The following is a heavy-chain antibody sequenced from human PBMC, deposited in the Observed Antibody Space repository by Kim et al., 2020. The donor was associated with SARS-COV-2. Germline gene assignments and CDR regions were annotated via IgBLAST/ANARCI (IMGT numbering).Heavy chain of an antibody. Sequence: GESLKISCKGSGYSFTSYWISWVRQMPGKGLEWMGRIDPSDSYTNYSPSFQGHVTISADKSISTAYLQWSSLKASDTAMYYCARQGWGSSFSGPTFYYYYGMDVWGQGTTVTVSS. J-gene: IGHJ6*02. D-gene: IGHD6-6*01. CDR3: ARQGWGSSFSGPTFYYYYGMDV. CDR1: GYSFTSYW. V-gene: IGHV5-10-1*01. CDR2: IDPSDSYT.